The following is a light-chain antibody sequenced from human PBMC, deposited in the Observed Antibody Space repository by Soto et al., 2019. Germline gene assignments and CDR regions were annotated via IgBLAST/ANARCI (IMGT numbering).Light chain of an antibody. CDR1: SGHSSYA. Sequence: QLVLTQSPSASASLGASVKLTCTLSSGHSSYAIAWHQQQPEKGPRYLMKLNSDGSHSNGDGIPDRFSGSSSGAERYLTISSLQSEDEADYYCQTWGTGIQGVFGGGTQLTVL. CDR2: LNSDGSH. V-gene: IGLV4-69*01. CDR3: QTWGTGIQGV. J-gene: IGLJ2*01.